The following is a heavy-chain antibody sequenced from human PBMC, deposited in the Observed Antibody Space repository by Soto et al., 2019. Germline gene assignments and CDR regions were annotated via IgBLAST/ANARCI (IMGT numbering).Heavy chain of an antibody. D-gene: IGHD3-10*01. J-gene: IGHJ4*02. CDR1: GFTFSSYS. CDR2: FRSSGDDGTT. CDR3: AKKVNSGPGSQYFDY. V-gene: IGHV3-23*01. Sequence: LRLSCAASGFTFSSYSMSWVRRAPGKGLEWVSGFRSSGDDGTTYYADSVKGRFTISRDNSKNTLFLQMDNLRAEDTAIYYCAKKVNSGPGSQYFDYWGQGTLVTVSS.